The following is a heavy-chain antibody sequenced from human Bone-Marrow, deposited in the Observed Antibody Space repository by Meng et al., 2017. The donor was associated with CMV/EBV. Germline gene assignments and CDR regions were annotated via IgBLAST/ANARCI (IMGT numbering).Heavy chain of an antibody. CDR3: ARGGYSGYDFVNWFDP. CDR1: GFTFSSYG. J-gene: IGHJ5*02. Sequence: SGFTFSSYGMHWVRQAPVKGLEWVAVISYDGSNKYYADSVKGRFTIYRDNSKNTLYLQMNSLRVEDTAVYYCARGGYSGYDFVNWFDPWGQGTLVTVSS. D-gene: IGHD5-12*01. CDR2: ISYDGSNK. V-gene: IGHV3-30*19.